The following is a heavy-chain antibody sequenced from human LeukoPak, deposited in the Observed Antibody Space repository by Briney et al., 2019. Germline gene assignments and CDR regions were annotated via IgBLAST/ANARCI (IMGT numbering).Heavy chain of an antibody. D-gene: IGHD4-23*01. J-gene: IGHJ4*02. Sequence: GGSRRLACSAAGFTFSSYSMNWVRQAPGKGLEWVSYINSSSSTIYYADYVKGRFTISRDNAKNSLYLQMNSLRAEDTDVYYCARARTTVVKSGYFDYWGQGTLVTVSS. CDR1: GFTFSSYS. CDR3: ARARTTVVKSGYFDY. V-gene: IGHV3-48*04. CDR2: INSSSSTI.